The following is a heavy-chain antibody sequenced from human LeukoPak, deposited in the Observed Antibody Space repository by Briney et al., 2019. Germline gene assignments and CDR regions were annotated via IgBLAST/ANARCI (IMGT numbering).Heavy chain of an antibody. J-gene: IGHJ3*02. CDR1: GGSISSYF. CDR3: ARVLGLSKRGLDAFDI. Sequence: KSSETLSLTCTVSGGSISSYFWSWIRQPPGKGLEWIGYVYYSGSTNYNPSLKSRVTISVDTSKKQFSLKLSSATAADTAVYYCARVLGLSKRGLDAFDIWGQGTMVTVSS. D-gene: IGHD3-16*01. V-gene: IGHV4-59*01. CDR2: VYYSGST.